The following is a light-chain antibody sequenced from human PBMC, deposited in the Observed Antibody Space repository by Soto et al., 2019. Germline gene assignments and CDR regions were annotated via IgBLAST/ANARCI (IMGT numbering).Light chain of an antibody. V-gene: IGKV1-39*01. CDR2: AAS. CDR1: QSINSY. J-gene: IGKJ1*01. Sequence: DIQMTQSPPSLSASVGDRVTITCRASQSINSYLNWYQQKPGKAPKLLIYAASSLQSGVPSRFSGSGSGTDFTLTISSLQPEDFATYYCQQSYSTLTWTFGQGTKVDIK. CDR3: QQSYSTLTWT.